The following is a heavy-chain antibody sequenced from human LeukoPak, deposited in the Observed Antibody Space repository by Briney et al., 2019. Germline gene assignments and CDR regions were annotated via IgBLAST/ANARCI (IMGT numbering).Heavy chain of an antibody. CDR3: ARVGYCSSTSCYTGSGGLDV. V-gene: IGHV1-2*02. Sequence: ASVKVSCKASGYTFTGYYMHWVRQAPGQGLEWMGWINPNSGGTNYAQKSQGRVTMTRDTSISTAYMELSRLRSDDTAVYYCARVGYCSSTSCYTGSGGLDVWGQGTTVTVSS. J-gene: IGHJ6*02. D-gene: IGHD2-2*02. CDR1: GYTFTGYY. CDR2: INPNSGGT.